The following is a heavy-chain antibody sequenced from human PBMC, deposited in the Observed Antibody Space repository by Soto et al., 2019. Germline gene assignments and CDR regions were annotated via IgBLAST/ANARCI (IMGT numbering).Heavy chain of an antibody. V-gene: IGHV1-69*13. J-gene: IGHJ6*02. CDR3: ARDELDCSGGSCYYYYYGMDV. D-gene: IGHD2-15*01. Sequence: ASVKVSCKASGGTFSSYAISWVRQAPGQGLEWMGGIIPIFGTANYAQKFQGRVTITADESTSTAYMELSSLRSEDTAVYYCARDELDCSGGSCYYYYYGMDVWGQGTTVTVSS. CDR2: IIPIFGTA. CDR1: GGTFSSYA.